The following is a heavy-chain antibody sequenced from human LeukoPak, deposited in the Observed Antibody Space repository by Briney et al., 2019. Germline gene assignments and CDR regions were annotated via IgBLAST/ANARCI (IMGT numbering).Heavy chain of an antibody. Sequence: PGGSLRLSCAASGFTVSSNYMSWVRQAPGKGLEWVSGISGSGGSTYYADSVKGRFTISRDNSKKTLYLQINSLRAEDTAVYYCAKGPVVTFDIWGQGTMVTVSS. CDR3: AKGPVVTFDI. CDR1: GFTVSSNY. D-gene: IGHD2-15*01. V-gene: IGHV3-23*01. J-gene: IGHJ3*02. CDR2: ISGSGGST.